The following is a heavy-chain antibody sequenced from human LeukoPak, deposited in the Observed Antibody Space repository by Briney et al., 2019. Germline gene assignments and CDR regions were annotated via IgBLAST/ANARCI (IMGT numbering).Heavy chain of an antibody. D-gene: IGHD6-13*01. CDR1: GGSISSYY. CDR2: ISYSGNT. Sequence: PSETLSLTCTDSGGSISSYYWRWIRQPPGKGLEWIGYISYSGNTNYNPSLKSRVTISVDTSKNQFSLKLTSVTAADTAVYYCARQGGYIAPLALWGQGTLVTVPA. J-gene: IGHJ4*02. V-gene: IGHV4-59*08. CDR3: ARQGGYIAPLAL.